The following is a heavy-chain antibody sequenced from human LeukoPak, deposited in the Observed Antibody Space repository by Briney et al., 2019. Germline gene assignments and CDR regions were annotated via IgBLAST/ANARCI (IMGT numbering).Heavy chain of an antibody. J-gene: IGHJ5*02. CDR2: IIPIFGTA. V-gene: IGHV1-69*13. CDR3: ARDQFGEFQGDNWFDP. CDR1: GDTFSSYA. Sequence: ASVKVSCKASGDTFSSYAISWVRQAPGQGLEWMGGIIPIFGTANYAQKFQGRVTITADESTSTAYMELSSLRSEDTAVYYCARDQFGEFQGDNWFDPWGQGTLVTVSS. D-gene: IGHD3-10*01.